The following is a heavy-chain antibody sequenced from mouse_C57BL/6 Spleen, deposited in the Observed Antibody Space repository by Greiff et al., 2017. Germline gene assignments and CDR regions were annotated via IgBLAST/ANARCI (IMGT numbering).Heavy chain of an antibody. CDR2: IYPGSGNT. Sequence: QVQLQQSGAELVRPGASVKLSCKASGYTFTDYYINWVKQRPGQGLEWIARIYPGSGNTYYNEKFKGKATLTAEKSSSTAYMQLSSLTSEDSAVYLCERREAIYYGKYEAMDDWGQGTSVTVSS. J-gene: IGHJ4*01. CDR1: GYTFTDYY. CDR3: ERREAIYYGKYEAMDD. V-gene: IGHV1-76*01. D-gene: IGHD2-1*01.